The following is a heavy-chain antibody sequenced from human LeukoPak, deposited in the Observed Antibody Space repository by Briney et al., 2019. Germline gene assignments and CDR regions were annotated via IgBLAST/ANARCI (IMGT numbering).Heavy chain of an antibody. Sequence: GASVKVSCKAPGYTFTSYCISWVRQAPGQGLEWMGWISAYNGNTNYAQKLQGRVTMTTDTSTSTAYMELRSLRSDDTAVYYCARDLERITMVRGVGDYWGQGTLVTVSS. J-gene: IGHJ4*02. CDR3: ARDLERITMVRGVGDY. CDR2: ISAYNGNT. V-gene: IGHV1-18*01. CDR1: GYTFTSYC. D-gene: IGHD3-10*01.